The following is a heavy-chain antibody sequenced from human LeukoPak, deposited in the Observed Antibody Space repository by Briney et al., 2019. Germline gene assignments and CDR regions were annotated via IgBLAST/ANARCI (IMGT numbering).Heavy chain of an antibody. J-gene: IGHJ4*02. Sequence: SSETLSLTCTVSGGSISSGSYYWSWIRQPAGKGLEWIGRIYTSGSTNYNPSLKSRVTISVDTSKNQFSLKLSSVTAADTAVYYCARGLAAAGFDYWGQGTLVTVSS. CDR3: ARGLAAAGFDY. CDR2: IYTSGST. CDR1: GGSISSGSYY. V-gene: IGHV4-61*02. D-gene: IGHD6-13*01.